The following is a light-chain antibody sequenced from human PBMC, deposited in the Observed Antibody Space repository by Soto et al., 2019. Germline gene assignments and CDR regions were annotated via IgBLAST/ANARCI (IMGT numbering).Light chain of an antibody. J-gene: IGKJ2*01. CDR1: QDIANY. CDR2: DAF. CDR3: QQYDNLLYT. Sequence: DIQMTQSPSSLSASVGDRVTITCQASQDIANYLNWYQQKPGKAPKLLIYDAFTLETGVPSRFSGSGSGTDFTFTISSLQPEDIATYYCQQYDNLLYTFGQGTKVEIK. V-gene: IGKV1-33*01.